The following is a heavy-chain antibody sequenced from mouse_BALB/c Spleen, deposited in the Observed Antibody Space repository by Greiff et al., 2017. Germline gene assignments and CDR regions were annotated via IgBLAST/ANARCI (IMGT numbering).Heavy chain of an antibody. CDR1: GFTFSSFG. J-gene: IGHJ4*01. CDR3: ARDNFGEMDY. V-gene: IGHV5-17*02. Sequence: EVKLEESGGGLVQPGGSRKLSCAASGFTFSSFGMHWVRQAPEKGLEWVAYISSGSSTIYYADTVKGRFTISRDNPKNTLFLQMTSLRSEDTAMYYCARDNFGEMDYWGQGTSVTVSS. CDR2: ISSGSSTI. D-gene: IGHD2-13*01.